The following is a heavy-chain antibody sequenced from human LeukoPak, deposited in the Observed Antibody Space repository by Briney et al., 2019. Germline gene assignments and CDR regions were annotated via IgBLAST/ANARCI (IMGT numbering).Heavy chain of an antibody. J-gene: IGHJ4*02. CDR2: IYAGNGNT. Sequence: ASVKVSCKASGYSFTSYAMHWVRQAPGHRLEWMGWIYAGNGNTQFSQNFHGRVTFTRDTSASTAYMELSSLRSEDTAVYYCARGYCSGTSCQYDLNYWGQGSLVTVSS. CDR1: GYSFTSYA. CDR3: ARGYCSGTSCQYDLNY. V-gene: IGHV1-3*01. D-gene: IGHD2-2*01.